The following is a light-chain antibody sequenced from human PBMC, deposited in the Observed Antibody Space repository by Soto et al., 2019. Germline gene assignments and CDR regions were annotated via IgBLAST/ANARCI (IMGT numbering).Light chain of an antibody. CDR2: AAS. V-gene: IGKV1-39*01. CDR3: QQTYSTPIT. CDR1: QSISNY. Sequence: DIRMTQSPSSLSASVGDRATIACRASQSISNYLNWYQQRPGKAPKLLIYAASSLQSGVPSRFSGSGSGTDFTLTISSLQPEDFVTYYCQQTYSTPITFGQGTRLEIK. J-gene: IGKJ5*01.